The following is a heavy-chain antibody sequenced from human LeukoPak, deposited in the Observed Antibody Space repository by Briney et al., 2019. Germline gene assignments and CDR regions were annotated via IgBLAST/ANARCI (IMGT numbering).Heavy chain of an antibody. CDR3: ARRMKLAAKGDAFDI. CDR1: GGSISSYY. V-gene: IGHV4-59*01. CDR2: IYYSGST. D-gene: IGHD2-15*01. Sequence: SETLSLTCTVSGGSISSYYWSWIRQPPGKGLEWIGYIYYSGSTNYNPSLKSRVTISVDTSRNQFSLKLGSVTAADTAVYYCARRMKLAAKGDAFDIWGQGTMVTVSS. J-gene: IGHJ3*02.